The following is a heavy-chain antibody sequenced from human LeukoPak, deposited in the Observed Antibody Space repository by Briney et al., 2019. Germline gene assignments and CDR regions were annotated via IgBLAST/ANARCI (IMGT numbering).Heavy chain of an antibody. Sequence: GALRLSCAASGFTIDDYGLSWVRQAPGKGLEWVSGISGSGGSTDYADSVKGRFTISRDNSKNTLYLQMNSLRAEDTAIYYCAKCILTGYYKGYMDVWGKGTTVTISS. V-gene: IGHV3-23*01. CDR1: GFTIDDYG. CDR3: AKCILTGYYKGYMDV. J-gene: IGHJ6*03. D-gene: IGHD3-9*01. CDR2: ISGSGGST.